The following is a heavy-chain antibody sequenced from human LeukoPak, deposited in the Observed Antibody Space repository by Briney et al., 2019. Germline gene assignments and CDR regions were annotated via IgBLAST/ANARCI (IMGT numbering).Heavy chain of an antibody. CDR3: ARLGRLVFYFDY. CDR1: GGSISSTSYY. J-gene: IGHJ4*02. CDR2: IHYSGST. D-gene: IGHD1-26*01. V-gene: IGHV4-39*01. Sequence: PWVTLALTCTVSGGSISSTSYYWDWIRQPPGKWLEWIGSIHYSGSTYYNPSLKSRVTISLDTSRNQFSLKLSSVTAADTAVYYCARLGRLVFYFDYWGQGTLVSVSS.